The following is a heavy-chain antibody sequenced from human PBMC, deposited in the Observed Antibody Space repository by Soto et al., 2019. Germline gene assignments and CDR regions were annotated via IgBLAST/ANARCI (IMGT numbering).Heavy chain of an antibody. Sequence: EVQLVESGGGLVQPGESLRLTCAASGFTFSDYWIHWVRQAPGKGLVWVSRIKFDGSSANYADSVQGRCTISRDNARDTVYLQMNSLGAEDTAVYYCARGVRGHYGFDVWGQGTMVTVSS. J-gene: IGHJ3*01. CDR3: ARGVRGHYGFDV. CDR1: GFTFSDYW. V-gene: IGHV3-74*01. D-gene: IGHD3-10*01. CDR2: IKFDGSSA.